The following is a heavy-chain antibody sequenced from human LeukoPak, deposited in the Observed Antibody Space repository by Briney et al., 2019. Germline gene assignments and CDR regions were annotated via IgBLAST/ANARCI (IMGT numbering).Heavy chain of an antibody. J-gene: IGHJ4*02. CDR1: GFTFSNAW. CDR2: IKSKTDGGTT. V-gene: IGHV3-15*01. CDR3: TTPYYDFWTGGDY. D-gene: IGHD3-3*01. Sequence: GGSLRLSCAASGFTFSNAWMSWVRRAPGKGLEWVGRIKSKTDGGTTDYAAPVKGRFTISRDDSKNTLYLQMNSLKTEDTAVYYCTTPYYDFWTGGDYWGQGTLVTVSS.